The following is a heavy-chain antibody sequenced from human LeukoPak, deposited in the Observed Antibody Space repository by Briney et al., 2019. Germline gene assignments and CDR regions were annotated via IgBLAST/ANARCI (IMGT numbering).Heavy chain of an antibody. J-gene: IGHJ4*02. V-gene: IGHV1-46*01. CDR1: GYTFTSTY. Sequence: ASVKVSCTASGYTFTSTYIHWVRQPPGQGLEWMEKINPPGGSTTYAQKFQGSRLTLTRDTSTSTVYMELSSLRSEDTAVYYCARGRGVHDSHTYDYFDYWGQGSLVTVSS. CDR3: ARGRGVHDSHTYDYFDY. CDR2: INPPGGST. D-gene: IGHD3-22*01.